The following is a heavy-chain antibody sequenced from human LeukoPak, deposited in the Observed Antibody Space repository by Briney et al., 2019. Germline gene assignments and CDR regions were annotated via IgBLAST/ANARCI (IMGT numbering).Heavy chain of an antibody. J-gene: IGHJ5*02. Sequence: PSETLSLTCAVYGGSFSGYYWSWIRQPPGKGLEWIGEINHSGSTNYNPSLKSRVTISVDTSKNQFSLKLSSVTAADTAVYYCARGRSSFTIFGVVRYWFDPWGQGTLATVSS. D-gene: IGHD3-3*01. V-gene: IGHV4-34*01. CDR2: INHSGST. CDR3: ARGRSSFTIFGVVRYWFDP. CDR1: GGSFSGYY.